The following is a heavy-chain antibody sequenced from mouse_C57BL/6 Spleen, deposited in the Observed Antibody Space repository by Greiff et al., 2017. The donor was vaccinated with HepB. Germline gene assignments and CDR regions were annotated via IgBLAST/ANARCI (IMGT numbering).Heavy chain of an antibody. D-gene: IGHD2-4*01. CDR3: ARKDYVLYYAMDY. V-gene: IGHV2-9-1*01. CDR2: IWTGGGT. CDR1: GFSLTSYA. J-gene: IGHJ4*01. Sequence: VKLMESGPGLVAPSQRLSITCTVSGFSLTSYAISWVRQPPGKGLEWLGVIWTGGGTNYNSALKSRLSISKDNSKSQVFLKMNSLQTDDTARYYCARKDYVLYYAMDYGGQGTSVTVSS.